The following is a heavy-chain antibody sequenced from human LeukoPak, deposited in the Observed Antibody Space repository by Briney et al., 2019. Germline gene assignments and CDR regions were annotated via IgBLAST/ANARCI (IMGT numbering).Heavy chain of an antibody. Sequence: ASVKVSCTASGYTFTGYYMYWVRQAPGQGLEWMGFINPNTGGTIYAQKFQARFTMTRDTSISTAYMELRGLISDDTAVYYCARRYDFWSGYPTAFDYWGQGTLVTVSS. CDR2: INPNTGGT. CDR3: ARRYDFWSGYPTAFDY. CDR1: GYTFTGYY. D-gene: IGHD3-3*01. J-gene: IGHJ4*02. V-gene: IGHV1-2*02.